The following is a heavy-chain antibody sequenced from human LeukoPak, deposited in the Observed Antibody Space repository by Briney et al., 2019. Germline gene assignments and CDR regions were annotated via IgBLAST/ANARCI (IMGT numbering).Heavy chain of an antibody. CDR2: IKQDGSEK. Sequence: PGGSLRLSCAAPGFTFSSYWMSWVSQAPGKGLEWVANIKQDGSEKYYVDSVKGRFTISRDNAKNSLYLQMNSLRAEDTAVYYCAREGAAAGLYYYYYMDVWGKGTTVTVSS. V-gene: IGHV3-7*01. J-gene: IGHJ6*03. D-gene: IGHD6-13*01. CDR3: AREGAAAGLYYYYYMDV. CDR1: GFTFSSYW.